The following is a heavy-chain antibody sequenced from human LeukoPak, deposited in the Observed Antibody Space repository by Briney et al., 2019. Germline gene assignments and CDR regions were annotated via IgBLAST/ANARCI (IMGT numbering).Heavy chain of an antibody. D-gene: IGHD1-1*01. V-gene: IGHV3-23*01. CDR1: GFSFGTNA. CDR3: AKELIILPTGTVAFDI. J-gene: IGHJ3*02. CDR2: ISGSGGDT. Sequence: TGGSLRLSCAASGFSFGTNAMSWVRQAPGKGLEWVSAISGSGGDTYYADSVKGRFTISRDNSKNTLYLQMSSLRAEDTAIYYCAKELIILPTGTVAFDIWGQGTMVPVSS.